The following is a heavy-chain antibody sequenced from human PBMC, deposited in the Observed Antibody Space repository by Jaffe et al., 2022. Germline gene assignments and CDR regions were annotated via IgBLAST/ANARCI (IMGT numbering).Heavy chain of an antibody. Sequence: QVQLVESGGGVVQPGGSLRLSCAASGFTFSSYGMHWVRQAPGKGLEWVAFIRYDGSNKYYADSVKGRFTISRDNSKNTLYLQMNSLRAEDTAVYYCAKDGVTTDYHFDYWGQGTLVTVSS. CDR3: AKDGVTTDYHFDY. V-gene: IGHV3-30*02. J-gene: IGHJ4*02. D-gene: IGHD4-17*01. CDR2: IRYDGSNK. CDR1: GFTFSSYG.